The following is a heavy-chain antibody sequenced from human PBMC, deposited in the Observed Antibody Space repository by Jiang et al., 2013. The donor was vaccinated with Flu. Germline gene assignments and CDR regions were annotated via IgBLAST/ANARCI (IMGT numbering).Heavy chain of an antibody. CDR3: ARHGSPYCGGDCYSPYFDY. CDR2: IYSGGST. CDR1: GFTVSSNY. D-gene: IGHD2-21*02. V-gene: IGHV3-53*01. Sequence: QLVESGGGLIQPGGSLRLSCAASGFTVSSNYMSWVRQAPGKGLEWVSVIYSGGSTYYADSVKGRFTISRDNSKNTLYLQMNSLRAEDTAVYYCARHGSPYCGGDCYSPYFDYWGQGTLVTVSS. J-gene: IGHJ4*02.